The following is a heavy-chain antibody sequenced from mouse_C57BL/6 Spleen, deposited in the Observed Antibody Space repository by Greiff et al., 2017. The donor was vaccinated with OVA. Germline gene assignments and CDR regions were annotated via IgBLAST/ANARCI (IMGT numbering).Heavy chain of an antibody. CDR1: GFTFSSYG. D-gene: IGHD1-1*01. J-gene: IGHJ2*01. Sequence: EVQRVESGGDLVKPGGSLKLSCAASGFTFSSYGMSWVRQTPDKRLEWVATISSGGSYTYYPDSVKGRFTISRDNAKNTLYLQMSSLKSEDTAMYYCARDYGRTLDYWGQGTTLTVSS. CDR2: ISSGGSYT. V-gene: IGHV5-6*01. CDR3: ARDYGRTLDY.